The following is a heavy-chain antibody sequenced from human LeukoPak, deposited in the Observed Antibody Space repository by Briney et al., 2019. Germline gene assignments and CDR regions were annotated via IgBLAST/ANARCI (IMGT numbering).Heavy chain of an antibody. D-gene: IGHD3-22*01. Sequence: KTSETLSLTCAVYGGSFSGYYWSWIRQPPGKGLDWIGEINHSGSTNYNPSLKSRVTISVDTSKNQFSLKLSSVTAADTAVYYCAREGKGVYYYDSSGYYYFDYWGQGTLVTVSS. CDR3: AREGKGVYYYDSSGYYYFDY. CDR1: GGSFSGYY. J-gene: IGHJ4*02. CDR2: INHSGST. V-gene: IGHV4-34*01.